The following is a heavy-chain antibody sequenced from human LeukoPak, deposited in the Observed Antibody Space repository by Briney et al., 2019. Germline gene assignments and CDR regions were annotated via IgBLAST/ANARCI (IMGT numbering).Heavy chain of an antibody. Sequence: SETLSLTCTVSGGSISSSSYYWGWIRQPPGKGLEWIGSIYYSGSTYYNPSLKSRVTISVDTSKNQFSLKLSSVTAADTAVYYCARDTDYGDYVLRIPFDYWGQGTLVTVSS. V-gene: IGHV4-39*07. CDR3: ARDTDYGDYVLRIPFDY. J-gene: IGHJ4*02. CDR2: IYYSGST. CDR1: GGSISSSSYY. D-gene: IGHD4-17*01.